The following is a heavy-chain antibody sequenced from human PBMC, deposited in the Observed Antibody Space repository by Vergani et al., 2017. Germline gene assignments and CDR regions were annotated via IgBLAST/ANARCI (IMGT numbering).Heavy chain of an antibody. CDR2: ISAYNGNT. D-gene: IGHD6-19*01. J-gene: IGHJ6*03. CDR1: GYTFTSYG. V-gene: IGHV1-18*01. Sequence: QVQLVQSGAEVKKPGASVKVSCKASGYTFTSYGISWVRQAPGQGLEWMGWISAYNGNTNYAQKLQGRVTLTTDTSTSTAYMELRSLRSDDTAVYYWARDPIAVAGEAYYYYMDVWGKGTTVTVSS. CDR3: ARDPIAVAGEAYYYYMDV.